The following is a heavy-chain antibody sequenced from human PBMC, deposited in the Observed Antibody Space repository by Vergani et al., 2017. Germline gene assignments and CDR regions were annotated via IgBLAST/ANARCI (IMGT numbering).Heavy chain of an antibody. CDR3: ARVSPGDNSGWEPFDY. CDR2: IIPIIRLA. V-gene: IGHV1-69*02. J-gene: IGHJ4*02. Sequence: QVHLEQSGTEVKKPGSSVKVSCKVSGDIFNNYTVTWVRQAPGQGLEWMGRIIPIIRLATSAQKFQDRVKITGDTSTNTVYMERNNLSSEDTAVYYCARVSPGDNSGWEPFDYWGQGTLVTVSS. CDR1: GDIFNNYT. D-gene: IGHD6-19*01.